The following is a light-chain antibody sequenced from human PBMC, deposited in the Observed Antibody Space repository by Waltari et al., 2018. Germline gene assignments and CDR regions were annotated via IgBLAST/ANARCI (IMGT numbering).Light chain of an antibody. CDR2: DVR. Sequence: QSALTQPASVSGSPGQSITIFCTATSSDVGASNYVSWYQQHPGTAPKIMIDDVRVRPSGVSNRFSGSKSGNTASLTISVLQAEDEADYYCSSYTSSNTYVFGTGTSVTVL. CDR1: SSDVGASNY. CDR3: SSYTSSNTYV. J-gene: IGLJ1*01. V-gene: IGLV2-14*03.